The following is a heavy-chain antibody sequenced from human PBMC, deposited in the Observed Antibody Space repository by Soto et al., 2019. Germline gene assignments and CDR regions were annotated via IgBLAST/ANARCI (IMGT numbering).Heavy chain of an antibody. CDR2: INQDGSQR. CDR3: ARGFSSSPNWFDP. J-gene: IGHJ5*02. Sequence: PVGFLRLSCVASGFTFSSSWMSWVRQAPGKGLEWVANINQDGSQRYYVDSVKGRFTISRDDAMNSLYLQMNSLRAEDTAIYYCARGFSSSPNWFDPWGRGTLVTVSS. V-gene: IGHV3-7*03. D-gene: IGHD6-6*01. CDR1: GFTFSSSW.